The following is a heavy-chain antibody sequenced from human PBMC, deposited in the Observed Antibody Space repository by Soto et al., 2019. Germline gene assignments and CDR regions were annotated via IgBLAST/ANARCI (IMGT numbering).Heavy chain of an antibody. CDR3: AKDLGSSSWPTYNWFDP. V-gene: IGHV3-30*18. CDR2: ISYDGSNK. Sequence: PGGSLRLSCAASGFTFSSYGMHWVRQAPGKGLEWVAVISYDGSNKYYADSVKGRFTISRDNSKNTLYLQMNSLRAEDTAVYYCAKDLGSSSWPTYNWFDPWGQGTLVTVSS. CDR1: GFTFSSYG. J-gene: IGHJ5*02. D-gene: IGHD6-13*01.